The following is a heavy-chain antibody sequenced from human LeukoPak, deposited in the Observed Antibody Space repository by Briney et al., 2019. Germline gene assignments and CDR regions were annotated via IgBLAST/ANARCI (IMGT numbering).Heavy chain of an antibody. J-gene: IGHJ5*02. V-gene: IGHV4-39*07. Sequence: SETLSLTCTVSGGSISSSSYYWGWIRQPPGKGLEWIGSIYYSGSTYYNPSLKSRVTISVDTSKNQFSLELSSVTAADTAVYYCASTKLEYSNYAVLGWFDPWGQGTLVTVSS. CDR2: IYYSGST. D-gene: IGHD4-11*01. CDR1: GGSISSSSYY. CDR3: ASTKLEYSNYAVLGWFDP.